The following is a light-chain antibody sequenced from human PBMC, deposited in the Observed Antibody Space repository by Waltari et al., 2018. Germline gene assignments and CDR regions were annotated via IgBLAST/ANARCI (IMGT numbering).Light chain of an antibody. CDR1: QSISNY. J-gene: IGKJ4*01. Sequence: DIVLTQSPATLSLSPGERATLSCRASQSISNYLAWYQQKPGQAPSLLIYYTSTRATGIPTRCSGSGFGTDFTLTISSLEPEDFAIYYCQQRRNWPLTFGGGTKVEIK. V-gene: IGKV3-11*01. CDR2: YTS. CDR3: QQRRNWPLT.